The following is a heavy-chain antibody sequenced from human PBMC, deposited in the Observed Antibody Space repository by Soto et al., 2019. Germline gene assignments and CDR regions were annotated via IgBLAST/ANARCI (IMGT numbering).Heavy chain of an antibody. CDR1: GYTFTTYA. CDR2: IDTGTGNT. J-gene: IGHJ6*02. Sequence: ASVKVSCKASGYTFTTYAIHWVRQAPGQRLEWMGWIDTGTGNTKYSQKFQGRVTFTRDTSASTAYMELSSLRSEDTAVYYCARQYYDFWSGYNYGMDVWGQGTTVTVSS. D-gene: IGHD3-3*01. V-gene: IGHV1-3*04. CDR3: ARQYYDFWSGYNYGMDV.